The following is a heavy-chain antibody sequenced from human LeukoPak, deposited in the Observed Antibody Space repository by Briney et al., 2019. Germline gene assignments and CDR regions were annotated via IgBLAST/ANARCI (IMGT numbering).Heavy chain of an antibody. V-gene: IGHV4-59*08. CDR3: ARPAWGGLDAFDI. Sequence: SETLSLTCTVSGGSITSYYWSSIWQPPGKGLEWSGYIYYSGSTNYNPSLKSRVAISVDTSKNQFSLQLSSVTAAGTAVYYCARPAWGGLDAFDIWGQGTMVTVSS. D-gene: IGHD3-3*01. CDR2: IYYSGST. CDR1: GGSITSYY. J-gene: IGHJ3*02.